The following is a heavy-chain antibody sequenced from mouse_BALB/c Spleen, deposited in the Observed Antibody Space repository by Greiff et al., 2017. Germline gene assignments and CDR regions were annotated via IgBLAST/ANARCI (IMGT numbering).Heavy chain of an antibody. V-gene: IGHV5-17*02. CDR2: ISSGSSTI. CDR1: GFTFSSYG. Sequence: EVMLVESGGGLVQPGGSRKLSCAASGFTFSSYGMHWVRQAPEKGLEWVAYISSGSSTIYYADTVKGRFTISRDNPKNTLFLQMTSLRSEDTAMYYCARRDYDPYYAMDYWGQGTSVTVSS. D-gene: IGHD2-4*01. CDR3: ARRDYDPYYAMDY. J-gene: IGHJ4*01.